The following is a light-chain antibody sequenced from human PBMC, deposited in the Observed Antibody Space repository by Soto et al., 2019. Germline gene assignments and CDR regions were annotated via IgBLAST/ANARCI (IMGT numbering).Light chain of an antibody. J-gene: IGKJ4*01. CDR1: QSISNH. V-gene: IGKV1-39*01. CDR3: QQSYSSPLT. Sequence: DIQMTQSPSSLSASVRDRITITCRASQSISNHLNWYQQKPGKAPELLIYAASSLQSGVPSRFSGSGSGTDFTLTISSLQPEDSAAYYCQQSYSSPLTFGGGTKVDIK. CDR2: AAS.